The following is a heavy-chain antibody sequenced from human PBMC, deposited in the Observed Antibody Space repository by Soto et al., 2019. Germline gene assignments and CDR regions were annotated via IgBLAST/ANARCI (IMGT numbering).Heavy chain of an antibody. CDR3: ARDTGDYYDSSGYPGY. D-gene: IGHD3-22*01. V-gene: IGHV1-46*01. CDR1: GYTFTSYY. CDR2: INPSGGST. Sequence: XSVKDYCKASGYTFTSYYMHWVRQAPVQGLEWMGIINPSGGSTSYARKFQGRVAMTRDTSTSTVYMELSSLRSEDTAVYYCARDTGDYYDSSGYPGYWGQGTLVTVPS. J-gene: IGHJ4*02.